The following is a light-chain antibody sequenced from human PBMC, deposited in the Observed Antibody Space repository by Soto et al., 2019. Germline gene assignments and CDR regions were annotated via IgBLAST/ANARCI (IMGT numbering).Light chain of an antibody. CDR2: DVT. CDR3: AAWDDSLNGYV. J-gene: IGLJ1*01. Sequence: QSVLTQPASVSGPPGQSITISCTGTSSDVGGYNYVSWYQHHPGKAPKLMIYDVTNRPSGVSNRFSGSKSGNTASLTISGLQTEDEADYYCAAWDDSLNGYVFGTGTKVTVL. CDR1: SSDVGGYNY. V-gene: IGLV2-14*03.